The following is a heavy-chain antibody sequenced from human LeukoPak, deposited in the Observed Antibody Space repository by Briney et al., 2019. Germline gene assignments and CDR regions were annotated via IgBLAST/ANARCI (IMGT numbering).Heavy chain of an antibody. Sequence: SETLSLTCTVSGGSISSYYWSWIRQPPGKGLEWIAYISDIGSINYNPSLKSRVTISLDTSKNQFSLKLSSVTAADTAVCYCARHRRTLGEWAFFDYWGQGTLVTVSS. CDR3: ARHRRTLGEWAFFDY. V-gene: IGHV4-59*08. CDR2: ISDIGSI. D-gene: IGHD2-8*01. J-gene: IGHJ4*02. CDR1: GGSISSYY.